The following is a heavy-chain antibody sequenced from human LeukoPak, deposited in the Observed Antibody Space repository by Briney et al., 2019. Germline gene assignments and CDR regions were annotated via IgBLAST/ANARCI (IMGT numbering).Heavy chain of an antibody. Sequence: SETLSLTCAVYGGSFSGYYWSWIRQPPGKGLEWIGEINHSGSTNYNPSLKSRVTISVDTSKNQFSLKLSSVTAADTAVYYCARAAGAFDIWGQGTMVTVSS. CDR1: GGSFSGYY. CDR2: INHSGST. J-gene: IGHJ3*02. CDR3: ARAAGAFDI. V-gene: IGHV4-34*01.